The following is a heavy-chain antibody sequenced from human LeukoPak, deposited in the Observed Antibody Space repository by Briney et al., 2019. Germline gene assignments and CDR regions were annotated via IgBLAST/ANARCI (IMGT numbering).Heavy chain of an antibody. Sequence: GASVKVSCKASGYTFTSYDINWVRQATGQGLEWMGWMNPNSGNTGYAQKFQGRVTMTRNTSISTAYMELSSLRSEDTAVYYCARGRAGPKNIVVVPAAKAYYMDVWGKRTTVTVSS. J-gene: IGHJ6*03. V-gene: IGHV1-8*01. D-gene: IGHD2-2*01. CDR1: GYTFTSYD. CDR3: ARGRAGPKNIVVVPAAKAYYMDV. CDR2: MNPNSGNT.